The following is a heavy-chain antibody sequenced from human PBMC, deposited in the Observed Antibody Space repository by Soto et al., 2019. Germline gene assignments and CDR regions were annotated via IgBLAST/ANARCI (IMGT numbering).Heavy chain of an antibody. CDR3: AKVESGTAGLDY. D-gene: IGHD6-25*01. V-gene: IGHV1-69*12. CDR2: IVPIFGTA. CDR1: GGTSRGYA. Sequence: QVQLVQSGAEVKKPGSSVKVSCKASGGTSRGYAITWVRQAPGQGLEWMGGIVPIFGTATYAQKFQGRVTITADESTGTADMEVSSLRSDDAAGYFCAKVESGTAGLDYWGQGTLVTVSS. J-gene: IGHJ4*02.